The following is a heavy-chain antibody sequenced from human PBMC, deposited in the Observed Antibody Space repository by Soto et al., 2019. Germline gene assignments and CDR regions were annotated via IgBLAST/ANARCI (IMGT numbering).Heavy chain of an antibody. J-gene: IGHJ6*02. V-gene: IGHV1-69*13. CDR1: GGTFSSYA. CDR3: ARGQDIVATINAYYYYGMDV. CDR2: IIPIFGTA. Sequence: SVKVSCKASGGTFSSYAISWVRQAPGQGLEWMGGIIPIFGTANYAQKFQGRVTITADESTSTAYMELGSLRSEDTAVYYCARGQDIVATINAYYYYGMDVWGQGTTVTVSS. D-gene: IGHD5-12*01.